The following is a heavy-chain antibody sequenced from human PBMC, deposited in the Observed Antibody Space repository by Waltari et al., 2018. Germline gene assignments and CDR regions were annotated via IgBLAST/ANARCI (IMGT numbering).Heavy chain of an antibody. CDR3: ARGGPAALTYYYYMDV. Sequence: QVQLVQSGAEVKKPGSSVKVSCKASGGTFSSYAISWVRPAPGQGLEWMGGIIPILGIANYAQKFQGRVTITADESTSTAYMELSSLRSEDTAVYYCARGGPAALTYYYYMDVWGEGTTVTVSS. J-gene: IGHJ6*03. D-gene: IGHD2-2*01. CDR1: GGTFSSYA. CDR2: IIPILGIA. V-gene: IGHV1-69*04.